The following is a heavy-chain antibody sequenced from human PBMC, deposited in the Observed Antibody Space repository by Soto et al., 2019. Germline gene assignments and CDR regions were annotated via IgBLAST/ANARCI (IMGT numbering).Heavy chain of an antibody. J-gene: IGHJ4*02. V-gene: IGHV2-5*01. D-gene: IGHD2-15*01. CDR1: GFSLSTSGVG. CDR3: AHRVGVSTFEVIFDY. CDR2: IYWNDDK. Sequence: SGPTLVNPTQILTLTCTFSGFSLSTSGVGVGWIRQPPGKALEWLALIYWNDDKRYSPYLKSRLTITKDTSKNQVVLTMTNMDPVDTATYYCAHRVGVSTFEVIFDYWGQGTLVTVSS.